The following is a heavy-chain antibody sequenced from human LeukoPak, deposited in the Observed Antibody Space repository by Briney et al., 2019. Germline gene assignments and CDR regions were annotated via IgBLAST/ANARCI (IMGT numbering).Heavy chain of an antibody. Sequence: GGSLRLSCAASGFTFSNYGMRWVRQAPGMGLGWVSTISYSGGSTFYADSVKGRFTISRDNSKNTLYLQMNSLRAEDTAVYYCASRGCSGGSCYSGDYWGQGTLVTVSS. V-gene: IGHV3-23*01. J-gene: IGHJ4*02. CDR1: GFTFSNYG. CDR3: ASRGCSGGSCYSGDY. D-gene: IGHD2-15*01. CDR2: ISYSGGST.